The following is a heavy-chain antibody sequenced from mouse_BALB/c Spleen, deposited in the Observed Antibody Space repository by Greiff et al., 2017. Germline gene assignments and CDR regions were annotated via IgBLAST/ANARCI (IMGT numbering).Heavy chain of an antibody. CDR3: ARPGVYYYGSESPAWFAY. V-gene: IGHV4-1*02. D-gene: IGHD1-1*01. J-gene: IGHJ3*01. Sequence: EVKLLESGGGLVQPGGSLKLSCAASGFDFSRYWMSWVRQAPGKGLEWIGEINPDSSTINYTPSLKDKFIISRDNAKNTLYLQMSKVRSEDTALYYCARPGVYYYGSESPAWFAYWGQGTLVTVSA. CDR1: GFDFSRYW. CDR2: INPDSSTI.